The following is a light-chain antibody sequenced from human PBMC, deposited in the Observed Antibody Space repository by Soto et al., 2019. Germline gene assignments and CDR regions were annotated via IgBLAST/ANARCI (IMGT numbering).Light chain of an antibody. CDR3: SLYTSSSTSYV. V-gene: IGLV1-40*01. CDR1: SSNIGAGYD. CDR2: GNS. Sequence: QSVLTQPPSVSGAPGQRVTISCTGSSSNIGAGYDVHWYHQLPGTAPKLLIYGNSNRPSGVPDRFSGSKSGTSASLAITGLQAEDEADYYCSLYTSSSTSYVFGTGTKVTVL. J-gene: IGLJ1*01.